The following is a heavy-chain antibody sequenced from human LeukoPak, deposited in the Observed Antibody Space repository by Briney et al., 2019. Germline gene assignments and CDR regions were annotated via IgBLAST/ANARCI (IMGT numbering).Heavy chain of an antibody. CDR1: GYTFTSYG. Sequence: ASVKVSCKASGYTFTSYGISWVRQAPGQGLEWMGWISAYNGNTNYAQKLQGRVTMTTDTSTSTAHMELRSLRSDDTAVYYCARGGVRGVIITHFDYWGQGTLVTVSS. V-gene: IGHV1-18*01. CDR2: ISAYNGNT. J-gene: IGHJ4*02. D-gene: IGHD3-10*01. CDR3: ARGGVRGVIITHFDY.